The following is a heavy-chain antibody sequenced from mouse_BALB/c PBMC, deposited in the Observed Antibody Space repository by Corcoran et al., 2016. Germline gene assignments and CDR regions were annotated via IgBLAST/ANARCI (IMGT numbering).Heavy chain of an antibody. J-gene: IGHJ3*01. CDR3: ARSGDYGYERFAY. CDR1: GYSFTGYY. D-gene: IGHD2-2*01. V-gene: IGHV1S34*01. Sequence: LVKTGASVKISCKASGYSFTGYYMHWVKQSHGKSLEWIGYISCYNGATSYNQKFKGKATFTVDTSSSTAYMQFNSLTSEDSAVYYCARSGDYGYERFAYWGQGTLVTVSA. CDR2: ISCYNGAT.